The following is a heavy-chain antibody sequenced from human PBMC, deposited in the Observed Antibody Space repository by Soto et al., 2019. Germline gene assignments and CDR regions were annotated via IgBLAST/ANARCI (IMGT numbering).Heavy chain of an antibody. CDR2: IYYSGNT. CDR1: SASLSSSTYY. J-gene: IGHJ4*02. D-gene: IGHD6-6*01. Sequence: SETLSLTCSVSSASLSSSTYYWSWIRQPPGRGPEWIGSIYYSGNTYYKPSLKSRVSISIDTSRNQFSLKLTSVTAADTGVYYSASSSPFHYWGPGILVNVSS. CDR3: ASSSPFHY. V-gene: IGHV4-39*01.